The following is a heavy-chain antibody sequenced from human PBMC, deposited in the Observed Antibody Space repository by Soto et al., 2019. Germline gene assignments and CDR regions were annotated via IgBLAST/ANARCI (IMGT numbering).Heavy chain of an antibody. D-gene: IGHD5-12*01. Sequence: SETLSLTCAVYGGSGGSFSGYYWSWIRQPPGKGLEWIGEINHSGSTNYNPSLKSRVTISVDTSKNQFSLKLSSVTAADTAVYYCARLRPLAPISTYHYHSMDVWGQGITVTVSS. V-gene: IGHV4-34*01. CDR1: GGSGGSFSGYY. CDR3: ARLRPLAPISTYHYHSMDV. J-gene: IGHJ6*02. CDR2: INHSGST.